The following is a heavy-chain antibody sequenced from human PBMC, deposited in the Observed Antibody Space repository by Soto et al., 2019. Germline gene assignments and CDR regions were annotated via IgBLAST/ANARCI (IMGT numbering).Heavy chain of an antibody. J-gene: IGHJ6*02. CDR1: GGSFSGYY. CDR3: ARTTIFGVVIPIYYYGMDV. CDR2: INHSGST. V-gene: IGHV4-34*01. Sequence: SETLSLTCAVYGGSFSGYYWSWIRQPPGKGLEWIGEINHSGSTNYNPSLKSRVTISVDTSKNQFSLKLSSVTAADTAVYYCARTTIFGVVIPIYYYGMDVWGQGTTVTVSS. D-gene: IGHD3-3*01.